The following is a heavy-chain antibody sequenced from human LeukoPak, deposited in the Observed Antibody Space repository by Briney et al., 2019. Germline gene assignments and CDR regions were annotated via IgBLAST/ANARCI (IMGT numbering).Heavy chain of an antibody. D-gene: IGHD2-15*01. CDR1: GGSFSSCTNY. Sequence: QTLSLTCAVSGGSFSSCTNYWTWIRQPPGRGRDWIGYIYHSGSTYYTPSLKSRVTISLDRSKNHFSLKLDSVTAADTAVYYCARDPGSPRGFFDLWGRGTLVTVSS. CDR3: ARDPGSPRGFFDL. V-gene: IGHV4-30-2*01. J-gene: IGHJ2*01. CDR2: IYHSGST.